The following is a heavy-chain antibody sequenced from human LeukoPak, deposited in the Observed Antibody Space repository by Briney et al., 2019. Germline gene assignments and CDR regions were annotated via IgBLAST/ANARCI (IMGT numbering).Heavy chain of an antibody. CDR1: GFTFDDCG. CDR3: ARDPGYSYGYDAFDI. V-gene: IGHV3-20*04. CDR2: INWNGGST. D-gene: IGHD5-18*01. J-gene: IGHJ3*02. Sequence: GGSLRLSCAASGFTFDDCGMSWVRQAPGKGLEGVSGINWNGGSTGYADAVKGRFTISRDNAKNSLYLQMNSLRAEDTALYYCARDPGYSYGYDAFDIWGQGTIVTVSS.